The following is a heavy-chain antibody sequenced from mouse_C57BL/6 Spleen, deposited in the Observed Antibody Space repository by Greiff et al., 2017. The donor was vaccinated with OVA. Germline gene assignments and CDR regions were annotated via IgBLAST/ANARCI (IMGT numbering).Heavy chain of an antibody. Sequence: VKLKQSGPGLVQPSQSLSITCTVSGFSLTSYGVHWVRQSPGKGLEWLGVIWSGGSTDYNAAFISRLSISKDNSKSQVFFKMNSLQADDTAIYYCAREGYYGSSLNWYFDVWGTGTTVTVSS. CDR3: AREGYYGSSLNWYFDV. V-gene: IGHV2-2*01. J-gene: IGHJ1*03. D-gene: IGHD1-1*01. CDR2: IWSGGST. CDR1: GFSLTSYG.